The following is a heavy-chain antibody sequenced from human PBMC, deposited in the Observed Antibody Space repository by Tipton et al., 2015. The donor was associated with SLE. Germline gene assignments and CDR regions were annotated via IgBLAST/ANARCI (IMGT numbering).Heavy chain of an antibody. CDR3: AAAVLNPYYFDF. V-gene: IGHV4-4*07. Sequence: TLSLTCSVSGGSISGYYWSWIRRSAGKGLEWIGHMHPSGTTKYNPSLQSRVTMSVDTSKNQFSLKVNSVTAADTAKYYCAAAVLNPYYFDFWGQGILVTFSS. CDR2: MHPSGTT. CDR1: GGSISGYY. D-gene: IGHD3-10*01. J-gene: IGHJ4*02.